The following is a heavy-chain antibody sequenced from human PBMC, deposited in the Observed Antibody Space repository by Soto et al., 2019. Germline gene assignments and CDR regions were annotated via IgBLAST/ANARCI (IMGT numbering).Heavy chain of an antibody. J-gene: IGHJ5*02. D-gene: IGHD1-1*01. Sequence: SETLSLTCTVSGGSISSGDYYWSWIRQPPGKGLEWIGYIYYSGSTYYNQSLKSRVTISVDTSKNQFSLKLSSVTAADTAVYYCARRSGRNPNHMKSKWFDPWGQGTLVTVSS. CDR1: GGSISSGDYY. V-gene: IGHV4-30-4*01. CDR3: ARRSGRNPNHMKSKWFDP. CDR2: IYYSGST.